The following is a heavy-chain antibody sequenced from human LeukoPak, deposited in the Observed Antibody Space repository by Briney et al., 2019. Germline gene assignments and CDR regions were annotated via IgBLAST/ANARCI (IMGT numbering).Heavy chain of an antibody. D-gene: IGHD3-10*01. J-gene: IGHJ4*02. Sequence: HTGGSLRLSCAASGFTFSSYGMHWVRQAPGKGLEWVAVISYDGSNKYYADSVKGRFTISRDNSKNTQYLQMNSLRAEDTAVYYCAKEGSLEWFGELQYWGQGTLVTVSS. CDR1: GFTFSSYG. CDR3: AKEGSLEWFGELQY. V-gene: IGHV3-30*18. CDR2: ISYDGSNK.